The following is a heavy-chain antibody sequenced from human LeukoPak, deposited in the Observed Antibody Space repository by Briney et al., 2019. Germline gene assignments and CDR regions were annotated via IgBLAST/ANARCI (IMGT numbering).Heavy chain of an antibody. V-gene: IGHV3-7*03. D-gene: IGHD3-9*01. Sequence: LTGGSLRLSCAASGFTLSTYWMSWVSQAPGKGLEWVANIKQDGSEKYYVDSVKGRFTISRDNAKNSLYLQMNSLRAEDTAVYYCARVSKYFDILTGYYLPYHYFDYWVHGTLVTVSS. CDR2: IKQDGSEK. CDR3: ARVSKYFDILTGYYLPYHYFDY. CDR1: GFTLSTYW. J-gene: IGHJ4*01.